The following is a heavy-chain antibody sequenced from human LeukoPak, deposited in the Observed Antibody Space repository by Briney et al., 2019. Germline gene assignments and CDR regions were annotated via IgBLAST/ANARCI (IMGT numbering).Heavy chain of an antibody. D-gene: IGHD2-2*01. Sequence: ASVKVSCKASGYTFTSYGISWVRQAPGQGLEWMGIINPSGGSTSYAQKFQGRVTMTRDMSTSTVYMELSSLRSEDTAVYYCARGGFVPAAIHFDYWGQGTLVTVSS. CDR1: GYTFTSYG. J-gene: IGHJ4*02. CDR3: ARGGFVPAAIHFDY. CDR2: INPSGGST. V-gene: IGHV1-46*01.